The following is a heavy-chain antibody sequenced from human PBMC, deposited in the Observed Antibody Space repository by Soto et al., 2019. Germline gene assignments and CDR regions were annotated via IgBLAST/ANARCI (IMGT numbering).Heavy chain of an antibody. V-gene: IGHV3-11*01. D-gene: IGHD2-2*01. CDR2: ISSSGSTI. CDR3: ARASYCSSTSCPGWFDP. J-gene: IGHJ5*02. Sequence: GGSLRLSCAASGFTFSDYYMSWIRQAPGKGLEWVSYISSSGSTIYYADSVKGRFTISRDNAKNSLYLQMNSLRAEDTAVYYCARASYCSSTSCPGWFDPWGQGTLVTVSS. CDR1: GFTFSDYY.